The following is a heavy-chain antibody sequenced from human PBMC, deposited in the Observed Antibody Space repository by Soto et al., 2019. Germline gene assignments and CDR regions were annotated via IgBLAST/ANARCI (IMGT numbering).Heavy chain of an antibody. Sequence: GGSLRLSCAASGFTFSSYWMSWVRQAPGKGLEWVANIKQDGSEKYYVDSVKGRFTISRDNAKNSLYLQMNSLRAEDTAVYYCARSYYDFWSGQEAFDIWGQGTMVTVSS. J-gene: IGHJ3*02. CDR2: IKQDGSEK. CDR3: ARSYYDFWSGQEAFDI. V-gene: IGHV3-7*01. D-gene: IGHD3-3*01. CDR1: GFTFSSYW.